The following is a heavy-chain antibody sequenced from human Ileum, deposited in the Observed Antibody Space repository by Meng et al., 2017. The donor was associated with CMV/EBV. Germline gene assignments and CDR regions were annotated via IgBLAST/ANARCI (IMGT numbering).Heavy chain of an antibody. CDR2: IKEEGSEK. CDR1: RFTFSSYW. J-gene: IGHJ3*02. V-gene: IGHV3-7*01. D-gene: IGHD1-1*01. CDR3: VRDGTLGRGAFDM. Sequence: GESLKISCAASRFTFSSYWMTWVRQAPGKGLEWVANIKEEGSEKYYVDSVRGRFIISRDNAKSSLYLQMNSLRAEDTAVYYCVRDGTLGRGAFDMWGQGTMVTVSS.